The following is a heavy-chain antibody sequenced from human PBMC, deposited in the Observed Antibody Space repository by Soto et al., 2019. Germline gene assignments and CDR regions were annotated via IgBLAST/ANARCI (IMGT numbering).Heavy chain of an antibody. CDR3: ARDLKFGQADY. V-gene: IGHV4-4*07. J-gene: IGHJ4*02. Sequence: SETLSLTCTVSGGSISSYYWSWIRQPSGKGLEWIGRIYTSGSTNYNPSLKSRVTMSVDTSKNQFSLKLSSVTAADTAVYYSARDLKFGQADYWGQGTQVTVSS. CDR2: IYTSGST. D-gene: IGHD3-10*01. CDR1: GGSISSYY.